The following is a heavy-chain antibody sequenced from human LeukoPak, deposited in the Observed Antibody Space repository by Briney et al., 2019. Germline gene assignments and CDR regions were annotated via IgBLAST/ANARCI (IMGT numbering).Heavy chain of an antibody. CDR2: IYYSGST. Sequence: SETLSLTCTVSGGSISSSSYYWGWIRQPPGKGLEWIGNIYYSGSTYYNPSLKSRVTISVDTSKNQFSLKLSSVTAADTAVSYCARQLAAAGNYWGQGTLVTVSS. CDR1: GGSISSSSYY. CDR3: ARQLAAAGNY. J-gene: IGHJ4*02. D-gene: IGHD6-13*01. V-gene: IGHV4-39*01.